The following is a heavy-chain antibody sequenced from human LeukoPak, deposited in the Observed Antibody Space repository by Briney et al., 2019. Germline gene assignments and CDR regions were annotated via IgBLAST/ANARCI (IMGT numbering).Heavy chain of an antibody. CDR1: GFTFSSYE. Sequence: PGGSLRLSCAASGFTFSSYEMNWVRQAPGKGLEWVSYISSSGSTIYYAASVKGRFTISRDNATNSLYLQMNSLRAEDTAVYYCARERYDSSGFDYWGQGTLVTVSS. V-gene: IGHV3-48*03. CDR2: ISSSGSTI. CDR3: ARERYDSSGFDY. D-gene: IGHD3-22*01. J-gene: IGHJ4*02.